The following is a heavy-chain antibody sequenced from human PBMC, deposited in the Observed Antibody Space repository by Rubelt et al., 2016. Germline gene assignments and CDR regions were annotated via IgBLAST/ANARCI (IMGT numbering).Heavy chain of an antibody. Sequence: QLQLQESGPGLVKPSETLSLTCTVSGGFINSHYWSWIRQPPGKGLEWIGYIYYNGNTKYNPSLKSRVTISTDTSKTQFSLRLSSVTAADTAVYYCARDTSSYYDSSGSFDIWGQGTMVTVSS. D-gene: IGHD3-22*01. CDR2: IYYNGNT. CDR3: ARDTSSYYDSSGSFDI. V-gene: IGHV4-59*11. J-gene: IGHJ3*02. CDR1: GGFINSHY.